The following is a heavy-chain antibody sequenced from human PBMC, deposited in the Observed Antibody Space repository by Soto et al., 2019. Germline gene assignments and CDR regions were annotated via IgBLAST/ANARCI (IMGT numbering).Heavy chain of an antibody. D-gene: IGHD6-19*01. CDR1: GFTFSSYA. J-gene: IGHJ4*02. CDR2: ISGSGVST. Sequence: PGGSLRLSCAASGFTFSSYAMSRVRQAPGKGLEWVSGISGSGVSTHYADSVKGRFTISRDNSKNTLYLQMNSLRAEDTAAYYCAKEVGYSSGYDYFDYWGQGTLVTVSS. CDR3: AKEVGYSSGYDYFDY. V-gene: IGHV3-23*01.